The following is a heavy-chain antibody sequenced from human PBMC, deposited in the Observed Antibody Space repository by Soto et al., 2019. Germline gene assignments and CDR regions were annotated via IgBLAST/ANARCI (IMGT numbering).Heavy chain of an antibody. CDR1: GGSISSSNW. CDR2: IYHSGST. V-gene: IGHV4-4*02. CDR3: ARVPFAYGHTDAFDL. J-gene: IGHJ3*01. D-gene: IGHD3-10*01. Sequence: QVQLQESGPGLVKPSGTLSLTCAVSGGSISSSNWWSWVRQPPGKGLEWIGEIYHSGSTNYNPSLKSRVNISVDTSKNQFSLKLSSVTAADTAVYYCARVPFAYGHTDAFDLWGQGTMVTVSS.